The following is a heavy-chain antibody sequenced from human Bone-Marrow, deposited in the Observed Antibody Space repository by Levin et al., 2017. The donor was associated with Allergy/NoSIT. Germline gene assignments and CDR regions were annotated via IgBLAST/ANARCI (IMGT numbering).Heavy chain of an antibody. Sequence: TSETLSLTCAVYGGSFSGYYWSWIRQPPGKGLEWIGEINHSGSTNYNPSLKSRVTISVDTSKNQFSLKLSSVTAADTAVYYCARTPTRGVVVARGFDYWGQGTLVTVSS. D-gene: IGHD2-15*01. CDR1: GGSFSGYY. CDR3: ARTPTRGVVVARGFDY. CDR2: INHSGST. J-gene: IGHJ4*02. V-gene: IGHV4-34*01.